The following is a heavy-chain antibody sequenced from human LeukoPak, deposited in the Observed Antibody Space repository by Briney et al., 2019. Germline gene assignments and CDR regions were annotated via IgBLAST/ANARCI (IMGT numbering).Heavy chain of an antibody. CDR1: GGSISTYY. CDR2: IHASGPT. CDR3: ARHDAGIAARPFGN. D-gene: IGHD6-6*01. J-gene: IGHJ4*02. Sequence: SETLSLTCTVSGGSISTYYWSWIRRPPGKGLEWIAYIHASGPTNYNPSLKSRITISVDTSKNQFSLKLSSVTAADTAVYYCARHDAGIAARPFGNWGQGTLVTVSS. V-gene: IGHV4-4*09.